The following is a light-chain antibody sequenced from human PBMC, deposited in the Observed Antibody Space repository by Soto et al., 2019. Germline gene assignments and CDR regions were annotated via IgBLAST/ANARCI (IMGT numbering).Light chain of an antibody. V-gene: IGKV4-1*01. J-gene: IGKJ1*01. CDR3: HQYFSPPRP. Sequence: DIVMTQSPDSLAVSLGERATINCKSSQSVLYSSNNKNYLAWYQQKPGQPPKLLIYWASTRESGVPDRFSGSGSGTDFTLTIRSRQAEEVAVYYCHQYFSPPRPFGQGPRWKSN. CDR2: WAS. CDR1: QSVLYSSNNKNY.